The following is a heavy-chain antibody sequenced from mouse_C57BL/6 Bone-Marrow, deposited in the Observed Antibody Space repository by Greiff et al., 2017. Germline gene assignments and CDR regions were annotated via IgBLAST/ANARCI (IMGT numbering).Heavy chain of an antibody. CDR3: AREGTTVVAAYYFDY. CDR1: GYTFTSYW. D-gene: IGHD1-1*01. J-gene: IGHJ2*01. Sequence: QVQLQQPGAELVMPGASVKLSCKASGYTFTSYWMHWVKQRPGQGLEWIGEIDPSDSYTNYNQKFKGKSTLTVDKSSSTAYMQLSSLTSEDAAVYYCAREGTTVVAAYYFDYWGQSTTLTVSS. V-gene: IGHV1-69*01. CDR2: IDPSDSYT.